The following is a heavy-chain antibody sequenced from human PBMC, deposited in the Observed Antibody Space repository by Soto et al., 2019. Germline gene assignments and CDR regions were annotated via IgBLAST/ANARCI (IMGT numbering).Heavy chain of an antibody. D-gene: IGHD3-3*01. V-gene: IGHV1-69*06. CDR3: ARRDTSGFLRYFDN. CDR2: IVPNVGTV. Sequence: QMQLLQSGAEVKKPGSSVKVSCKASGGTLSSFINYPINWVRQAPGQGLEWMGGIVPNVGTVNYAQKFQGRVTITADKSTGTAYMELSSLRSEATALYYCARRDTSGFLRYFDNWGQGTLVTVSS. CDR1: GGTLSSFINYP. J-gene: IGHJ4*02.